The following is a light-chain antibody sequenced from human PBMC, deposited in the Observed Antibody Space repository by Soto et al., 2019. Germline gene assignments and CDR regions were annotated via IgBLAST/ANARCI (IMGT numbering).Light chain of an antibody. J-gene: IGKJ5*01. V-gene: IGKV3-20*01. CDR1: QSVSSNY. CDR3: QQYGNSAPIT. CDR2: DAS. Sequence: EIVLTQSPGTLSLSPGERATLSCRASQSVSSNYLAWYQHKPGQAPSLLIYDASTRATGIPDRFSGSGSGTDFTLTISRLEPEDFDMYYCQQYGNSAPITFGKGTRLE.